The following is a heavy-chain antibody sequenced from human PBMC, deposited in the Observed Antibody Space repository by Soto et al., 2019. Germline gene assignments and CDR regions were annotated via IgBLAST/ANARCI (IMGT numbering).Heavy chain of an antibody. CDR2: IWYDGSNK. CDR1: GFTFSSYG. D-gene: IGHD3-10*01. CDR3: ARDYEEFGEPYYMDV. V-gene: IGHV3-33*01. Sequence: GGSLRLSCAASGFTFSSYGMHWVRQAPGKGLEWVAVIWYDGSNKYYADSVKGRFTISRDNSKNTLYLQMNSLRAEDTAVYYCARDYEEFGEPYYMDVWGKGTTVTVSS. J-gene: IGHJ6*03.